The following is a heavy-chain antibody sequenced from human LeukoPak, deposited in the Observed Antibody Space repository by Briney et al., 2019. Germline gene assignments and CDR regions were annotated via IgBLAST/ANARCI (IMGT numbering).Heavy chain of an antibody. D-gene: IGHD2-2*01. CDR3: ARERRRLGYCSSTSCYGDNWFDP. CDR2: INTNTGNP. J-gene: IGHJ5*02. Sequence: ASVKVSCKASGYTFTSYAMNWVRQAPGQGLEWMGWINTNTGNPTYAQGFTGRFVFSLDTSVSTAYLQISSLKAEDTAVYYCARERRRLGYCSSTSCYGDNWFDPWGQGTLVTVS. V-gene: IGHV7-4-1*02. CDR1: GYTFTSYA.